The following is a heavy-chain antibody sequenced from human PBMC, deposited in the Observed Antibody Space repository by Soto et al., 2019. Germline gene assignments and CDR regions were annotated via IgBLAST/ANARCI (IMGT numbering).Heavy chain of an antibody. CDR2: ISGSGGST. V-gene: IGHV3-23*01. J-gene: IGHJ5*02. CDR3: AKDLVLRFLERVPFWFDP. Sequence: PGGSLRLSCAASGFTFSSYAMSWVRQAPGKGLEWVSAISGSGGSTYYADSVKGRFTISRDNSKNTLYLQMNSLRAEDTAVYYCAKDLVLRFLERVPFWFDPWGQGTLVTVSS. D-gene: IGHD3-3*01. CDR1: GFTFSSYA.